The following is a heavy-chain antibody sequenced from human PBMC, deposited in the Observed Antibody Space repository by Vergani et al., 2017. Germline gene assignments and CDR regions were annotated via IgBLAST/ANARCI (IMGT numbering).Heavy chain of an antibody. CDR3: AREDYYDSSGYY. V-gene: IGHV4-34*01. J-gene: IGHJ4*02. D-gene: IGHD3-22*01. CDR1: GGSFSGYY. CDR2: INHSGST. Sequence: QVQLQQWGAGLLKPSETLSLTCAVYGGSFSGYYWSWIRQPPGKGLEWIWEINHSGSTNYNPSLKSRVTISVDTSKNQFSLKLSSVTAADTAVYYCAREDYYDSSGYYWGQGTLVTVSS.